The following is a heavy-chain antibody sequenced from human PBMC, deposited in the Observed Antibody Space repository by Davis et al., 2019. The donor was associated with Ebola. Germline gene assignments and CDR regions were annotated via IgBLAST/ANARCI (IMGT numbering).Heavy chain of an antibody. V-gene: IGHV3-30*03. Sequence: PGGSLRLSCAASGFTFSSYSMNWVRQAPGKGLEWVAVVSHSEREKFYGDSVKGRFTISRDNSENTLYLQMNSLTADDTAVYYCARAVFHEVLDYWGQGTPVTVSS. CDR1: GFTFSSYS. J-gene: IGHJ4*02. CDR2: VSHSEREK. CDR3: ARAVFHEVLDY. D-gene: IGHD3-3*01.